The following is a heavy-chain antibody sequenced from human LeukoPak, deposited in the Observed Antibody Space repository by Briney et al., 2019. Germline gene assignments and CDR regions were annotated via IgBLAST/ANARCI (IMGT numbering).Heavy chain of an antibody. Sequence: GESLKISCQSSGYTFPKYWIGWVRQMPGKGREWMGIVFAGVSDARYSPSLQGQVTISVDKSIDTAYLQWSSLKASDTAVYYCALAVDGNFFFDYWGQGTLVAVSS. J-gene: IGHJ4*02. CDR1: GYTFPKYW. CDR3: ALAVDGNFFFDY. D-gene: IGHD6-19*01. CDR2: VFAGVSDA. V-gene: IGHV5-51*01.